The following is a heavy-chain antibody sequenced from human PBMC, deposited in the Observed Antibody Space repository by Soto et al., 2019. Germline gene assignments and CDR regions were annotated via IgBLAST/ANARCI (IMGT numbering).Heavy chain of an antibody. Sequence: GGSLRLSCAASGFTFSDHYMDWVRQAPGKGLEWVGRTRNKANSYTTEYAASVKGRFTISRDDSKNSLYLQMKSLKTEDTAVYYCARETNSGSGDGFDYWGQGTLVTVSS. CDR3: ARETNSGSGDGFDY. D-gene: IGHD5-12*01. CDR1: GFTFSDHY. J-gene: IGHJ4*02. CDR2: TRNKANSYTT. V-gene: IGHV3-72*01.